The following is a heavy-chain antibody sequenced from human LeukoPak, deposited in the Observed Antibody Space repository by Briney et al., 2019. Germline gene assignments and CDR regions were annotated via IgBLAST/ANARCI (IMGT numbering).Heavy chain of an antibody. CDR3: AKSLDSSGYSGSSSY. Sequence: GGSLRLSCAASGFSFSSYSMKWVRQAPGKGLEWVSSISSSSNYIYYADSVKGRFTISRDNAKNSLYLQMNSLRAEDTAVYYCAKSLDSSGYSGSSSYWGQGTLVTVSS. V-gene: IGHV3-21*01. D-gene: IGHD3-22*01. CDR2: ISSSSNYI. J-gene: IGHJ4*02. CDR1: GFSFSSYS.